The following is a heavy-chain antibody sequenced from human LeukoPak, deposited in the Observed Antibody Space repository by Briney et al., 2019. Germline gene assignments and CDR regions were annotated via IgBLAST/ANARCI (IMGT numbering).Heavy chain of an antibody. V-gene: IGHV1-69*13. CDR3: ARGPYSSSHRLAYYYGMDV. Sequence: SVKVSCKASGGAFSSYAISLVRQAPGQGLEWMGGIIPIFGTANYAQKFQGRVTITADESTSTAYMELSSLRSEDTAVYYCARGPYSSSHRLAYYYGMDVWGQGTTVTVSS. CDR2: IIPIFGTA. D-gene: IGHD6-6*01. CDR1: GGAFSSYA. J-gene: IGHJ6*02.